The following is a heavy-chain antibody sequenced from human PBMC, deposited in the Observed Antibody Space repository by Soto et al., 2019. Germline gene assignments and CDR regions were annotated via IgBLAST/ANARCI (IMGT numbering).Heavy chain of an antibody. CDR2: ILSDGSSK. CDR1: GFTFSPHA. D-gene: IGHD1-1*01. V-gene: IGHV3-30-3*01. J-gene: IGHJ6*02. Sequence: VQLVESGGGVVQPGRSLRLSCAASGFTFSPHAMRWVRQGPGKGLEWVAIILSDGSSKYYADSVKGRFTISRDNSKNTLYLQMNSLRAEDTAVYYCARERNTGDDDSYYYGMDFWGQGTTVTVSS. CDR3: ARERNTGDDDSYYYGMDF.